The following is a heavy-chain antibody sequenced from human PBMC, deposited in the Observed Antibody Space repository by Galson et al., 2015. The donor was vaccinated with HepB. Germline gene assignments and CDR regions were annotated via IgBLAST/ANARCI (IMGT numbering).Heavy chain of an antibody. D-gene: IGHD3-10*01. CDR1: GGTFSSYA. CDR2: ISAYNGTT. V-gene: IGHV1-18*01. J-gene: IGHJ4*02. CDR3: ARGGGSGSGSSPDN. Sequence: SVKVSCKASGGTFSSYAISWVRQAPGQGLEWMGRISAYNGTTNYAQKLQGRVTMTTDTSTSTAYMELRSLRSDDTAVYYCARGGGSGSGSSPDNWCQGTLVTVSS.